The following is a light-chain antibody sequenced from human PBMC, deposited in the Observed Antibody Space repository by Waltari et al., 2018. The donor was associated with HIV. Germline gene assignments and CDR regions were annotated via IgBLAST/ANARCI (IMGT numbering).Light chain of an antibody. CDR2: DVS. V-gene: IGLV2-23*02. CDR1: VGSYNL. J-gene: IGLJ1*01. Sequence: QSALTRPASVSGSPGQSLTISCTDVGSYNLVSWYQQHPGKAPKLLIYDVSEQPSGISNRFSGSKSGNTASLTISGLQAEDEADYYCCSYAGGNTYVFDTGTKVTVL. CDR3: CSYAGGNTYV.